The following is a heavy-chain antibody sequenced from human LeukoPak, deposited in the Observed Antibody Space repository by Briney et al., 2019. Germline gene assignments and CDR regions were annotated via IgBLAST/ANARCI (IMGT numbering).Heavy chain of an antibody. CDR1: GFTFSSYG. Sequence: PGRSLRLSCAASGFTFSSYGMHWVRQAPGKGLEWVAVISYDGSNKYYADSVKGRFTISRDNSKNTLYLQMYSLRAEDTAVYYCAKGVATITSSGGYYGMDVWGQGTTVTVSS. CDR3: AKGVATITSSGGYYGMDV. V-gene: IGHV3-30*18. D-gene: IGHD5-12*01. CDR2: ISYDGSNK. J-gene: IGHJ6*02.